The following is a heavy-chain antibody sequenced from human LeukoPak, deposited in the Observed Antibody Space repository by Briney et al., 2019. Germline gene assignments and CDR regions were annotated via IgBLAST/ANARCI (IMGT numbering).Heavy chain of an antibody. Sequence: PGGSLRLSCAASGFTFSSYGMHWVRQAPGKGLEWVAFIRYDGSNKYYADSVKGRFTISRDNAKNSLYLQMNSLRAEDTAVYYCARDTYLGSGYYTPAPFDIWGQGTMVTVSS. CDR3: ARDTYLGSGYYTPAPFDI. J-gene: IGHJ3*02. D-gene: IGHD3-3*01. CDR2: IRYDGSNK. V-gene: IGHV3-30*02. CDR1: GFTFSSYG.